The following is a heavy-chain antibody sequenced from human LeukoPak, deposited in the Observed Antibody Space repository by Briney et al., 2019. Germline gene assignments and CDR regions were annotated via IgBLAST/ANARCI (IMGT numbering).Heavy chain of an antibody. CDR3: TRGRGWHGSYLDY. D-gene: IGHD6-19*01. CDR2: INPSSGGT. CDR1: EFTFTGYY. Sequence: ASVKVSCKASEFTFTGYYIYWVRQAPGQGLEWMGWINPSSGGTNYAQKFQARVTMTTDTSISTAYMELSSLRSDDTAVYYCTRGRGWHGSYLDYWGQGTLVTVSS. V-gene: IGHV1-2*02. J-gene: IGHJ4*02.